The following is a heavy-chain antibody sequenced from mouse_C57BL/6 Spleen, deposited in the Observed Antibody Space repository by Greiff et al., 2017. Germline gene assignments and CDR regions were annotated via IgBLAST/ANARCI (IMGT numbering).Heavy chain of an antibody. CDR2: ICPGNGDT. Sequence: LQESGAELVRPGASVKMSCKASGSTFTSYNMHWVKQTPRQGLEWIGSICPGNGDTSYNQKFKGKATLTVDKSSSTAYMQLSSLTSEDSAVYFCARSGYGSAPFDYWGKGTTLTVSS. CDR1: GSTFTSYN. V-gene: IGHV1-12*01. J-gene: IGHJ2*01. D-gene: IGHD1-1*01. CDR3: ARSGYGSAPFDY.